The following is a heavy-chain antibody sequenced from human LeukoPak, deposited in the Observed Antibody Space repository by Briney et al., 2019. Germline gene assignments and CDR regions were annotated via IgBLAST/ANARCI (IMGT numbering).Heavy chain of an antibody. V-gene: IGHV3-20*04. CDR3: ARMYSSSWYHAFDI. Sequence: GGSLRLSCAASGFTSGFTFDDYGMNWVRQVPGKGLEWVSGISRDGGRTGYADSVQGRFTISRDNSRNTLYLQMNSLRAEDTAVYYCARMYSSSWYHAFDIWGQGTMVTVSS. CDR2: ISRDGGRT. D-gene: IGHD6-13*01. CDR1: GFTFDDYG. J-gene: IGHJ3*02.